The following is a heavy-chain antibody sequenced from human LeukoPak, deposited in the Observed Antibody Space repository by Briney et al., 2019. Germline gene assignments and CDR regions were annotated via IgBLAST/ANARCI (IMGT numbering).Heavy chain of an antibody. D-gene: IGHD6-6*01. CDR3: ARGSIATRPTFFEY. CDR2: ISSTGTYI. Sequence: PGGSLRLSCAASGFTFSSHNINWVRQAPGKGLEWVSSISSTGTYIYYADSVKGRFTISRDNAKNSLYLQMDSLRDEDTAVYYCARGSIATRPTFFEYWGRGTLVTVSS. J-gene: IGHJ4*02. CDR1: GFTFSSHN. V-gene: IGHV3-21*01.